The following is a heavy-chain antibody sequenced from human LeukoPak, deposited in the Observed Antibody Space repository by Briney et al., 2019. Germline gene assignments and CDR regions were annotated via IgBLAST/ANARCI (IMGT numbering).Heavy chain of an antibody. CDR2: ITSSSTYT. CDR3: AELGITMIGGV. V-gene: IGHV3-21*01. J-gene: IGHJ6*04. D-gene: IGHD3-10*02. CDR1: GFSFSSYN. Sequence: GGSLRLSCAASGFSFSSYNMNWVRQTPGKGLEWVSSITSSSTYTFYADSVKGRFTISRDNARNSLYLQMNSLRAEDTAVYYCAELGITMIGGVWGKGTTVTISS.